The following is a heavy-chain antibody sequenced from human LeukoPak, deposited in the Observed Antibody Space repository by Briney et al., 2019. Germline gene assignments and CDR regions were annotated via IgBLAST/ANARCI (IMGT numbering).Heavy chain of an antibody. Sequence: ASVKVSCKASGYTFTGYYMHWVRQAPGQGLEWMGWINPNSGGTNYAQKFQGRVTMTRDTSISTAYMELSRLRSDDTAVYYCARDLRKTYYYDSSGYYYGSNAFDIWGQGTMVTVSS. V-gene: IGHV1-2*02. J-gene: IGHJ3*02. CDR1: GYTFTGYY. CDR2: INPNSGGT. CDR3: ARDLRKTYYYDSSGYYYGSNAFDI. D-gene: IGHD3-22*01.